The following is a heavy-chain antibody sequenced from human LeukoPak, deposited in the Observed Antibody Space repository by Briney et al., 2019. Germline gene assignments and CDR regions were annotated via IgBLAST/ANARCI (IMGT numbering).Heavy chain of an antibody. CDR1: GGTFSSYA. Sequence: SVKVSCKASGGTFSSYAISWVRQAPGQGLEWMGGIIPIFGTANYAQKFQGRVTITADESTSTAYMELSSLRSEDAAVYYCARGLATSGAYWYFDLWGRGTLVTVSS. J-gene: IGHJ2*01. D-gene: IGHD5-12*01. V-gene: IGHV1-69*13. CDR2: IIPIFGTA. CDR3: ARGLATSGAYWYFDL.